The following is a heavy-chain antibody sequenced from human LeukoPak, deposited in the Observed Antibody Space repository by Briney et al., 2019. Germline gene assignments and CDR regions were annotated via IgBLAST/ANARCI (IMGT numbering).Heavy chain of an antibody. V-gene: IGHV1-46*01. CDR1: GYTFTSYY. CDR2: INPTGGST. D-gene: IGHD2-15*01. CDR3: ARDNSGGSTWWFDP. Sequence: GASVTVSCKASGYTFTSYYMHWVRQAPGQGLEWMGLINPTGGSTGYAQKFQGRVTMTRDTSTSTVYMELSSLRSEDTAVYYCARDNSGGSTWWFDPWGQGTLVTVSS. J-gene: IGHJ5*02.